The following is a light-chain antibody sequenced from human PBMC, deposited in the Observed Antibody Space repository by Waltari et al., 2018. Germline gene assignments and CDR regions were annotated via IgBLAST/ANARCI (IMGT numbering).Light chain of an antibody. Sequence: QSALTQPASVSGSRGQSITISCTGSSSDIGSYNVVSWYQHHPGKAPKLLIYGVNNRPSGVANRFSGSKSGNTASLTISGLQAEDEADYYCSSYAGSVVSGGGTKLTGL. CDR3: SSYAGSVV. CDR1: SSDIGSYNV. CDR2: GVN. J-gene: IGLJ3*02. V-gene: IGLV2-23*02.